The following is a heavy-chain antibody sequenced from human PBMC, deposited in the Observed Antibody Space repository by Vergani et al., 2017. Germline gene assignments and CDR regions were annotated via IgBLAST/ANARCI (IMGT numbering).Heavy chain of an antibody. J-gene: IGHJ6*03. CDR3: ASIGKLEGHYYYYYYMDV. D-gene: IGHD6-13*01. CDR1: GGSFSGYY. Sequence: QVQLPQWGAGLLKPSETLSLTCAVYGGSFSGYYWSWIRQPPGKGLEWIGEINHSGSTNYNPSLKSRVTISVDSSKNQFSLKLSSVTAADTAVYYCASIGKLEGHYYYYYYMDVWGKGTTVTVSS. V-gene: IGHV4-34*01. CDR2: INHSGST.